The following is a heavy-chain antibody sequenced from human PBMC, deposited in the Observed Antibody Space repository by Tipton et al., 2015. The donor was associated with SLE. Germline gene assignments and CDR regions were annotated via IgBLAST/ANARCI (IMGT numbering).Heavy chain of an antibody. CDR1: GFTFSSYG. Sequence: SGFTFSSYGMHWVRQAPGKGLEWVAVIWYDGSNKYYADSVKGRFTISRDNSKNTLYLQMNSLRAGDTAVYYCASALLDSFDYWGQGTLVTISS. J-gene: IGHJ4*02. CDR3: ASALLDSFDY. CDR2: IWYDGSNK. V-gene: IGHV3-33*01. D-gene: IGHD2-15*01.